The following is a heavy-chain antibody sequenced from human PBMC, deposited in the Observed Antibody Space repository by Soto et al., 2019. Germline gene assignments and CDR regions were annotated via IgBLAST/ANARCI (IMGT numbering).Heavy chain of an antibody. CDR3: AAVPTTARFYGMDV. V-gene: IGHV1-58*01. CDR2: IVVGSGNT. D-gene: IGHD4-17*01. J-gene: IGHJ6*02. Sequence: ASVKVSCKASGFTFTSSAVQWVRQARGQRLEWIGWIVVGSGNTNYAQKFQERVTITRDMSTSTAYMELSSLRSEDTAVYYCAAVPTTARFYGMDVWGQGTTVT. CDR1: GFTFTSSA.